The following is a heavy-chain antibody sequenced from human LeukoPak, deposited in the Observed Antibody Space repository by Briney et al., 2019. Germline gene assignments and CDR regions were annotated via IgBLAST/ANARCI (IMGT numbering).Heavy chain of an antibody. V-gene: IGHV3-21*01. J-gene: IGHJ4*02. CDR1: GFTFSGYS. Sequence: GGSLRLSCAPSGFTFSGYSMNWVRQAPGKGLEWVSSISSSSFYIYYVDSVKGRFTISRDNAKNSLYLQMNSLRAEDTAVYYCARRSPNYYFDYWGQGTPVTVSS. CDR2: ISSSSFYI. CDR3: ARRSPNYYFDY.